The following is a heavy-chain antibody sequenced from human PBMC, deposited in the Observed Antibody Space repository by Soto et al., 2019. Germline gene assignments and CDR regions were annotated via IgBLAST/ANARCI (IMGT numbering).Heavy chain of an antibody. V-gene: IGHV3-7*01. D-gene: IGHD3-3*01. CDR3: ARLEYYDFWSGYSAFDY. Sequence: GVLLRVSYAAAGFNISSYWRSWIRKNTGKGLEWVANIKQDGSEKYYVDSVKGRFTISRDNAKNSLYLQMNSLRAEDTAVYYCARLEYYDFWSGYSAFDYWGQGTLVTGSS. CDR2: IKQDGSEK. CDR1: GFNISSYW. J-gene: IGHJ4*02.